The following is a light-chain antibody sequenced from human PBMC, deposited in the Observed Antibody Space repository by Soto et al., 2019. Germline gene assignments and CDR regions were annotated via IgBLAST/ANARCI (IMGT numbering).Light chain of an antibody. CDR3: TSYGGSNNLV. J-gene: IGLJ1*01. CDR1: SSDVVAYKY. V-gene: IGLV2-8*01. Sequence: QSALTQPPSASGSPGQSVTISCTGTSSDVVAYKYVSWYQQHPGKAPKLMIYEVTKRPSGVPDRFSGSKSGNTASLTVSGLQADDEADSYCTSYGGSNNLVFGTGTKLTVL. CDR2: EVT.